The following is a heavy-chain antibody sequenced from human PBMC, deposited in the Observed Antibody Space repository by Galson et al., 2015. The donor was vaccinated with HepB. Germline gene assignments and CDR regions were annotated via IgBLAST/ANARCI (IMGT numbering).Heavy chain of an antibody. CDR1: GFPFSTYW. D-gene: IGHD3-9*01. V-gene: IGHV3-74*03. Sequence: SLRLSCAASGFPFSTYWMHWVRQAPGKGLVWVSQINSDGRNPTYADSVKGRFTCSRDNAKNTLYLQMNSLRVEDTAVYYCVRERRYLGFDPWGQGTLVTVAS. J-gene: IGHJ5*02. CDR3: VRERRYLGFDP. CDR2: INSDGRNP.